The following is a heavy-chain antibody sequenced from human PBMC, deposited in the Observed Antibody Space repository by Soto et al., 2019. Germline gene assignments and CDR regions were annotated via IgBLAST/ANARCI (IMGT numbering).Heavy chain of an antibody. CDR2: ISGDGGST. V-gene: IGHV3-43*02. J-gene: IGHJ6*02. D-gene: IGHD2-2*01. CDR3: AKGGDCSSTSCYYYYYYGMDV. CDR1: GFTFDDYA. Sequence: GGSLRLSCAASGFTFDDYAMHWVRQAPGKGLEWVSLISGDGGSTYYADSVKGRFTICRDNSKNSLYLQMNSLRTEDLALYYCAKGGDCSSTSCYYYYYYGMDVWGQGTTVTVSS.